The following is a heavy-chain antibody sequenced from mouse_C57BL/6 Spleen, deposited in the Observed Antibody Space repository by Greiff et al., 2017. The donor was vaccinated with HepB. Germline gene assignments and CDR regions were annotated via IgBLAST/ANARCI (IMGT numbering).Heavy chain of an antibody. Sequence: EVQLQQSGPELVKPGASVKMSCKASGYTFTDYNMHWVKQSHGKSLEWIGYINPNNGGTSYNQKFKGKATLTVNKSSSTAYMELSSLTSEDSAVYYCARGGYYGSSSYWYFDVWGTGTTVTVSS. CDR2: INPNNGGT. CDR3: ARGGYYGSSSYWYFDV. CDR1: GYTFTDYN. V-gene: IGHV1-22*01. D-gene: IGHD1-1*01. J-gene: IGHJ1*03.